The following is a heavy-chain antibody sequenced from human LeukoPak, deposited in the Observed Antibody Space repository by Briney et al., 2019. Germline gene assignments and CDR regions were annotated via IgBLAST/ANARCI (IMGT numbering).Heavy chain of an antibody. CDR1: GFTFNTYT. J-gene: IGHJ3*02. Sequence: GGSLRLSCAASGFTFNTYTMNWVRQAPGKGLEWVSYISGSSGIIDYADSVRGRFTISRDNAKNSLYLQMNSLRVEDTAVYSCVRGESGIQENSFDIWGQGTLVTVSS. CDR2: ISGSSGII. D-gene: IGHD2/OR15-2a*01. CDR3: VRGESGIQENSFDI. V-gene: IGHV3-48*04.